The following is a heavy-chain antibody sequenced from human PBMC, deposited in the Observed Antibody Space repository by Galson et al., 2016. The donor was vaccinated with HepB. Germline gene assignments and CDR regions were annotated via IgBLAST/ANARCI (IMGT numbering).Heavy chain of an antibody. CDR3: ARGEKGYSEGAS. V-gene: IGHV3-7*01. J-gene: IGHJ5*02. Sequence: SLRLSCAASGFTFSMYWMSWVRQAPGKGLEWVANIKQGGSEKYYVESVRGRFTISRDNAKNSLYLQMDSLRVEDTGFYYCARGEKGYSEGASWGQGTLVTVSS. D-gene: IGHD3-22*01. CDR1: GFTFSMYW. CDR2: IKQGGSEK.